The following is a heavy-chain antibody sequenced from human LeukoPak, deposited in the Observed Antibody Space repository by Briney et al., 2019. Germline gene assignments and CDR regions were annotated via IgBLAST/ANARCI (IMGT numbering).Heavy chain of an antibody. CDR2: ISAYNGNT. J-gene: IGHJ6*03. CDR3: ARGPTMVRGVPAYHMDV. D-gene: IGHD3-10*01. Sequence: ASVKVSCKASGYTFTSYGISWVRQAPGQGLEWMGWISAYNGNTNYAQKLQGRVTMTTDTSTSTAYMELRSLRSDDTAVYYCARGPTMVRGVPAYHMDVWGKGTTVTISS. V-gene: IGHV1-18*01. CDR1: GYTFTSYG.